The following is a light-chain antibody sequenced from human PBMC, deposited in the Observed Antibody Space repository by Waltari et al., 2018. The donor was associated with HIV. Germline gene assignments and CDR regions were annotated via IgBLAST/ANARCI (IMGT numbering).Light chain of an antibody. J-gene: IGLJ2*01. V-gene: IGLV3-21*02. CDR2: DYP. CDR3: QVWDTSSDHVI. CDR1: NIGSKN. Sequence: SFVLTQPPSVSVAPGQTARITCGGNNIGSKNVHWYEQKPGQAPVVVVHDYPDRPSGIPERFSGSNSGNTATLTISRVEAGDDADYHCQVWDTSSDHVIFGGGTKLTVL.